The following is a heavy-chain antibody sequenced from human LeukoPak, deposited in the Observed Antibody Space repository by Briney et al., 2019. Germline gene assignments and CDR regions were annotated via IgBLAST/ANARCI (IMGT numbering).Heavy chain of an antibody. Sequence: KPGGSLRLSCAASGFTFSDPWMGWVRQAPGKGLEGVGRKSTADGGATDYAAAVQGRFTISRDHSKDNLYLQMNSLKTEDTAVYYCTTYGGYEGLSDHWGQGTLVTVSS. CDR2: KSTADGGAT. CDR3: TTYGGYEGLSDH. V-gene: IGHV3-15*01. J-gene: IGHJ5*02. CDR1: GFTFSDPW. D-gene: IGHD5-12*01.